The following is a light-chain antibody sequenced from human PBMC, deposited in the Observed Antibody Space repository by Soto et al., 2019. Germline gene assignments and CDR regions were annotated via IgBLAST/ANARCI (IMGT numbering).Light chain of an antibody. Sequence: QLVLTQPPSVSGAPGQRVTISCTGSSSNIGAGYDVHWYQQLPGTAPKLLIYGNSNRPSGVPDRFSGSKSGTSASLAITGLQAEDEADYYCQSYDSSLSPWVFGGGTKLTVL. CDR3: QSYDSSLSPWV. J-gene: IGLJ3*02. CDR2: GNS. V-gene: IGLV1-40*01. CDR1: SSNIGAGYD.